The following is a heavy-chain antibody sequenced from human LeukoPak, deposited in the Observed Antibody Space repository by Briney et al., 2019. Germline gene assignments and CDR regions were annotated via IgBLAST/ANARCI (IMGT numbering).Heavy chain of an antibody. CDR3: ARLGGFSGYDLDY. CDR2: IYTSGST. D-gene: IGHD5-12*01. J-gene: IGHJ4*02. V-gene: IGHV4-61*02. Sequence: SETLSLTCTVSGGSISSGGNYWGWIRQPAGKGLEWIGRIYTSGSTNYNPSLKSRVTISLDTYKNQFSLKLTSVTAADTAVYYCARLGGFSGYDLDYWGQGTLVTVSS. CDR1: GGSISSGGNY.